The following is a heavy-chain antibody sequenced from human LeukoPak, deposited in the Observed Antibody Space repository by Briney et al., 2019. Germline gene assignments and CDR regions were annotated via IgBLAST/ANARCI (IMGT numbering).Heavy chain of an antibody. Sequence: GGSLRLSCAASGFTFSSHWMHWLRQAPGKGLEWVAVISQDGNIKKKADSVEGRFTISRDNSKNTLYLQMDSLRVEDTGVYYCTRDGGATTDFDYWGQGTLVTVSS. CDR3: TRDGGATTDFDY. D-gene: IGHD3-16*01. CDR1: GFTFSSHW. V-gene: IGHV3-30*03. CDR2: ISQDGNIK. J-gene: IGHJ4*02.